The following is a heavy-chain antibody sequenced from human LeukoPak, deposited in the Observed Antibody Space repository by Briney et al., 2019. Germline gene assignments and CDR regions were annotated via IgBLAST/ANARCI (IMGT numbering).Heavy chain of an antibody. CDR3: TRAGDDGSYFDY. CDR2: IRNKVKSYTT. CDR1: GFTFTSYS. D-gene: IGHD1-26*01. Sequence: GGSLRLSCAASGFTFTSYSMNWVRQAPGKGLEWVGRIRNKVKSYTTDYAASVRGRFTISRDDSKNSLYLQMNSLRTEDTAVYFCTRAGDDGSYFDYWGQGTLVTVSS. J-gene: IGHJ4*02. V-gene: IGHV3-72*01.